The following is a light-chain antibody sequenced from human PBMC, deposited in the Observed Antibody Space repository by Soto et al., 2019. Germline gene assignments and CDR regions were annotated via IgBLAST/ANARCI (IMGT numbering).Light chain of an antibody. CDR1: QSVRSN. CDR3: QQYNNWPPHT. CDR2: GAS. V-gene: IGKV3-15*01. Sequence: EIVLTQSPSTLSVSAGERATLSCLARQSVRSNLAWYQQKPGQAPRLLIYGASTRATGIPARCIGSGSGTEFSLTISSLQSEDFAVYYCQQYNNWPPHTFGGGTKVDIK. J-gene: IGKJ4*01.